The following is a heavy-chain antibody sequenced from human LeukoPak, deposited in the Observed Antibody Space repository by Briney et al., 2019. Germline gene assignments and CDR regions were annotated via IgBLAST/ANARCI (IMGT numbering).Heavy chain of an antibody. CDR3: ARDGRGYCSSTSCPVDWFDP. CDR1: GGSISSGGYY. J-gene: IGHJ5*02. Sequence: SETLSLTCTVSGGSISSGGYYWSWIRQHPGKGLEWIGYIYYSGSTYYNPSLKSRVTISVDMSKNQFSLKLSSVTAADTAVYYCARDGRGYCSSTSCPVDWFDPWGQGTLVTVSS. D-gene: IGHD2-2*01. CDR2: IYYSGST. V-gene: IGHV4-31*03.